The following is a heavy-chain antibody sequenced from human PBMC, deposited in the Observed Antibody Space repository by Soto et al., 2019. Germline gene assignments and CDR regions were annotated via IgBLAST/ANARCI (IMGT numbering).Heavy chain of an antibody. CDR1: GGTFSGYA. CDR3: ARNLSQNYYDSSGYYYVDYDYGMDV. CDR2: IIPIFGTA. J-gene: IGHJ6*02. Sequence: QVQLVQSGAEVKKPGSSVKVSCKASGGTFSGYAISWVRQAPGQGLEWMGGIIPIFGTANYAQKFQGRVTITAAESTSTAYMELSSLRSEGTAVYYCARNLSQNYYDSSGYYYVDYDYGMDVWCQGTTVTVSS. V-gene: IGHV1-69*12. D-gene: IGHD3-22*01.